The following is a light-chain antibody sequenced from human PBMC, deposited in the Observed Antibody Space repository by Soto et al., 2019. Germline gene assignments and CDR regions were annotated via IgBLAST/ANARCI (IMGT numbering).Light chain of an antibody. CDR1: QTISSW. CDR3: QHYTSYPEA. J-gene: IGKJ1*01. CDR2: KAS. Sequence: DGQSTQAPSTLSGSVGDGVTVTCGASQTISSWLAWYQQKPGKAPTLLIYKASTLKSGVPSRFSGSGYGTEFTLTISSLQPDDFATYYCQHYTSYPEAFAEGTKVDI. V-gene: IGKV1-5*03.